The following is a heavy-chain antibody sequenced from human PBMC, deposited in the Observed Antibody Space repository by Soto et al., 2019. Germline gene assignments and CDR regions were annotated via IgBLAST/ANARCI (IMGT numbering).Heavy chain of an antibody. J-gene: IGHJ4*02. V-gene: IGHV4-59*01. D-gene: IGHD4-17*01. CDR1: GGSISSYY. CDR2: IYYSGST. Sequence: SETLSLTCTVSGGSISSYYWSWIRQPPGKGLEWIGYIYYSGSTNYNPSLKSRVTISVDTSKNQFSLKLTSVTAADTAVYYCARSRYGDVTNPYYLDFWGQGTLVTVSS. CDR3: ARSRYGDVTNPYYLDF.